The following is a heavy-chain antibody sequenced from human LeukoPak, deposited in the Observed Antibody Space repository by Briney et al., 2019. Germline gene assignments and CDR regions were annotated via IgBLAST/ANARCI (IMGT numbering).Heavy chain of an antibody. CDR1: GYTFTTYY. V-gene: IGHV1-46*01. D-gene: IGHD5-18*01. CDR2: INPSSGST. Sequence: ASVKVSCKASGYTFTTYYMHWVRQAPGQGLEWMGIINPSSGSTSYAQKFQGRVTMTRDTPTSTVYMELSSLRSEDTAIYYCARVLGAHRYGSIDHWGQGTLVTVSS. J-gene: IGHJ4*02. CDR3: ARVLGAHRYGSIDH.